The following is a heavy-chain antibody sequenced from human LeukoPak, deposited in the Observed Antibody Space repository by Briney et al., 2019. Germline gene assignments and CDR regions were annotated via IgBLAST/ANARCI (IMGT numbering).Heavy chain of an antibody. CDR3: ARLEYYHYYDSSGYLTEDAFDI. Sequence: GGSLRLSCAASGFTFSSYAMSWVRQAPGKGLEWVSVIYSGGSTYYADSVKGRFTISRDNSKNTLYLQMNSLRAEDTAVYYCARLEYYHYYDSSGYLTEDAFDIWGQGTMVTVSS. D-gene: IGHD3-22*01. V-gene: IGHV3-66*04. CDR1: GFTFSSYA. CDR2: IYSGGST. J-gene: IGHJ3*02.